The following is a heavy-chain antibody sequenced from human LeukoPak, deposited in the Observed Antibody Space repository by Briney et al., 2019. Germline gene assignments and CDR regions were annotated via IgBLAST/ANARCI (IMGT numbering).Heavy chain of an antibody. V-gene: IGHV4-61*05. CDR3: ARQADSSDFDFDY. D-gene: IGHD3-22*01. Sequence: SETLSLTCTVSGGSISSSSYYWSWIRQPPGKGLEWIGYIYYSGSTNYNPSLKSRVTISVDTSKNQFSLKLSSVTAADTAVYYCARQADSSDFDFDYWGQGTLVTVSS. CDR1: GGSISSSSYY. J-gene: IGHJ4*02. CDR2: IYYSGST.